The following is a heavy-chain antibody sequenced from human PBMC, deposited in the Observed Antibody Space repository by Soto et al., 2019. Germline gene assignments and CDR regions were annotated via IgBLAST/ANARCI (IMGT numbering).Heavy chain of an antibody. V-gene: IGHV1-2*04. D-gene: IGHD3-16*02. CDR1: GYTFTGYY. CDR3: ARDERGMITFGGVIVFDY. Sequence: QVQLVQSGAEVKKPGASVKVSCKASGYTFTGYYMHWVRQAPGQGLEWMGWINPNSGGTNYAQKFQGWVTMTRDTSISTAYMELSRLRSDDTAVYYCARDERGMITFGGVIVFDYWGQGTLVTVSS. J-gene: IGHJ4*02. CDR2: INPNSGGT.